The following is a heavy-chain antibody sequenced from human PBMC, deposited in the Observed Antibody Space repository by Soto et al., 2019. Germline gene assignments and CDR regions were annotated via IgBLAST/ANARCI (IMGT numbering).Heavy chain of an antibody. Sequence: QVQLVESGGGVVQPGRSLRLSCAASGFTFSSYGMHWVRQAPGKGLEWVAVIWYDGRNKYYVDSVKGRFTISRDNSKNTLYLQINSLRAEDTAVYYCARDHHVVVLAALFDYWGQGTLVTVSS. CDR3: ARDHHVVVLAALFDY. CDR1: GFTFSSYG. D-gene: IGHD2-2*01. V-gene: IGHV3-33*01. J-gene: IGHJ4*02. CDR2: IWYDGRNK.